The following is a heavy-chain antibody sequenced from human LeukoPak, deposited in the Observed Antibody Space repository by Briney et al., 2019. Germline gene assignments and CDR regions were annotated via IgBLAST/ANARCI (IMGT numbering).Heavy chain of an antibody. D-gene: IGHD6-6*01. V-gene: IGHV1-2*02. J-gene: IGHJ3*02. CDR1: GYTFTGYY. CDR2: INPNSGGT. CDR3: ARGPDLYSSSSQAFDI. Sequence: GASVKVSCKASGYTFTGYYMHWVRQAPGQGLEWMGWINPNSGGTNYAQKFQGRVTMTRDTSISTAYMELSRLRSDDTAVYYCARGPDLYSSSSQAFDIWGQGTMVTVSS.